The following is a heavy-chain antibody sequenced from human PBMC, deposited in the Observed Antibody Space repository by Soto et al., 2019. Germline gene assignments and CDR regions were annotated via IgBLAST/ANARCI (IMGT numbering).Heavy chain of an antibody. CDR1: GGSSSSGGYY. V-gene: IGHV4-31*03. J-gene: IGHJ4*02. CDR2: IYYSGST. CDR3: ARARGSTSGNIDY. D-gene: IGHD2-2*01. Sequence: SETLSITCTVSGGSSSSGGYYCSCVRHHPGKGLEWIGYIYYSGSTYYNPSLKSRVTISVDTSKNQFSLKLSSVTAADTAVYYCARARGSTSGNIDYWGQGTLVTVSS.